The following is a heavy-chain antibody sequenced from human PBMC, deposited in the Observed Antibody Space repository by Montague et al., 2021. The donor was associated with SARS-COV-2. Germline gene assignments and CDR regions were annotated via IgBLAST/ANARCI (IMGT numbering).Heavy chain of an antibody. CDR2: IYYSGST. D-gene: IGHD3-10*01. CDR3: ARPLNLYYYGSGSYSSGFDP. Sequence: SETLSLTCTVSGCSISSSSYYWGWIRQPPGKGLVWIGCIYYSGSTYYNPSLKSRVTISVDTSKNQFALKLSSVTAADTAVYYCARPLNLYYYGSGSYSSGFDPWGQGTLVTVSS. J-gene: IGHJ5*02. V-gene: IGHV4-39*01. CDR1: GCSISSSSYY.